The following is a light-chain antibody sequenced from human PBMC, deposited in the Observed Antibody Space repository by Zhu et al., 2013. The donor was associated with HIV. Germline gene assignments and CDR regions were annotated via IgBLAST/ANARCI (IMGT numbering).Light chain of an antibody. J-gene: IGKJ1*01. CDR1: QSVSSSY. CDR3: QQYNNWPWT. CDR2: GAS. V-gene: IGKV3D-15*01. Sequence: ETVMTQSPATLCLSPGERATLSCRASQSVSSSYLAWYQQKPGQAPRLLIYGASRRATGIPERFSGSGSGTEFTLTISSLQSEDFAVYYCQQYNNWPWTFGQGTKVEIK.